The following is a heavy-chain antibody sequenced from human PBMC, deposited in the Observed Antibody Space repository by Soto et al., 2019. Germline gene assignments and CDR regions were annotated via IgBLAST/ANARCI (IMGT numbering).Heavy chain of an antibody. V-gene: IGHV3-21*06. CDR1: GFTFTRYS. J-gene: IGHJ4*02. CDR2: ISSTTNYI. CDR3: ARESEDLTSNFDY. Sequence: GWSLRLSCAASGFTFTRYSMNLVRQAPGKGLEWVSSISSTTNYIYYGDSMKGRFTISRDNAKNSLYLGMNSLRAEDTAVYYCARESEDLTSNFDYWGQGTLVTVSS.